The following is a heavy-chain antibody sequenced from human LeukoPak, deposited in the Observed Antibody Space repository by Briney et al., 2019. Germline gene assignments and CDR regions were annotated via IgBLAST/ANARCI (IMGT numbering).Heavy chain of an antibody. V-gene: IGHV3-48*04. J-gene: IGHJ4*02. CDR2: ISSSSSTI. CDR3: ARNSGSYYHY. CDR1: GFTFSSYS. D-gene: IGHD1-26*01. Sequence: SGGTLRLSCAASGFTFSSYSMNWVRQAPGKGMELVSYISSSSSTIYYADSVKGRFTISRDNAKNSLYLQMNSLRAEDTAVYYCARNSGSYYHYWGQGTLVTVSS.